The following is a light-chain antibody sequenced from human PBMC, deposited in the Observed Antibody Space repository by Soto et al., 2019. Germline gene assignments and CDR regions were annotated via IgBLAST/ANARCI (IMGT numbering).Light chain of an antibody. V-gene: IGKV1-5*01. CDR3: QQYSNYFPWT. Sequence: DIQMTQSPSTLSASVGDKVTITCRAGQSISNWLAWYQQKPGEAPKLLVFDASILDSGVPSRFSGSGSATEFTLTINSLQPDDLATYYCQQYSNYFPWTFGQGTKVEI. J-gene: IGKJ1*01. CDR1: QSISNW. CDR2: DAS.